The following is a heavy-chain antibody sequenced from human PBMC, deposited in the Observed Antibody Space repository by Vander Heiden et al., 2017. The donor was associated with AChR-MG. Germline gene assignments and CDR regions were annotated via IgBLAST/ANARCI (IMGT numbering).Heavy chain of an antibody. D-gene: IGHD2-15*01. J-gene: IGHJ4*02. CDR2: IYYSGST. CDR1: GGSISSSSYY. V-gene: IGHV4-39*01. Sequence: QLQLQESGPGLVKPSETLSLTCTVSGGSISSSSYYWGWIRQPPGKGLEWIGSIYYSGSTYYNPSLKSRVTISVDTSKNQFSLKLSSVTAADTAVYYCARHWRGYCSGGSCYLSDYWGQGTLVTVSS. CDR3: ARHWRGYCSGGSCYLSDY.